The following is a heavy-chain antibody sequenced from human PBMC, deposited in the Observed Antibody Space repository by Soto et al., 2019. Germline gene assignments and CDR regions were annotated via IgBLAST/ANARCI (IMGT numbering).Heavy chain of an antibody. CDR2: VNHSGTT. D-gene: IGHD2-2*01. J-gene: IGHJ4*02. CDR1: GGSFSGYY. V-gene: IGHV4-34*01. CDR3: VRGIGYCSSINCYSSRRLRFDS. Sequence: QVQLQQWGAGLLKPSETLSLTCAVYGGSFSGYYWTWIRQSPEKGLEWIGEVNHSGTTYYNPSLKTRVPISVHTPKNQFSLKMSSVTAADTAVYSCVRGIGYCSSINCYSSRRLRFDSWGQGTLVTVSS.